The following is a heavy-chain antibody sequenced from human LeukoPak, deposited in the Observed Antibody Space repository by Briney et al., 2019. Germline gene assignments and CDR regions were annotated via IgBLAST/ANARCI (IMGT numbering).Heavy chain of an antibody. CDR3: ARVRSGDSSPDNPLYYYYYMDV. Sequence: ASVKVSCKASGGTFSSYAISWVRQAPGQGLEWMGGIIPIFGTANYAQKFQGRVTITTDESTSTAYMELSSLRSEDTAVYYCARVRSGDSSPDNPLYYYYYMDVWGKGTTVAASS. CDR2: IIPIFGTA. D-gene: IGHD5-18*01. J-gene: IGHJ6*03. CDR1: GGTFSSYA. V-gene: IGHV1-69*05.